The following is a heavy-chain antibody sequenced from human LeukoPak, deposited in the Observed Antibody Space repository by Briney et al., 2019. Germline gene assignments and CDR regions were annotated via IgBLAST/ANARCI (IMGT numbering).Heavy chain of an antibody. D-gene: IGHD2-8*01. CDR1: GGSFSGYF. J-gene: IGHJ3*02. Sequence: PSETLSLTCAVYGGSFSGYFWTWIREPPGKGLGWIGEINHGGSNNYNPSLKSRVTISVDTSKNHFSLKMSSVTAADTAVYYCARAPNGFGAFDIWGLGTMATVSS. V-gene: IGHV4-34*01. CDR3: ARAPNGFGAFDI. CDR2: INHGGSN.